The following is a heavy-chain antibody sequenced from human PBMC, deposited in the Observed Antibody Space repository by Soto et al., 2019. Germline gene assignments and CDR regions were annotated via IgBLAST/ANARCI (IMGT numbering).Heavy chain of an antibody. CDR2: IYYSGST. J-gene: IGHJ4*02. CDR3: ARGPSDFDRAYDFWSGYYGYFDY. V-gene: IGHV4-59*01. D-gene: IGHD3-3*01. CDR1: GGSISSYY. Sequence: PSETLSLTCTVSGGSISSYYWSWIRQPPGKGLEWIGYIYYSGSTNYNPSLKSRVTISVDTSMNQFSLKLSSVTAADTAVYYCARGPSDFDRAYDFWSGYYGYFDYWDQGTLVTVST.